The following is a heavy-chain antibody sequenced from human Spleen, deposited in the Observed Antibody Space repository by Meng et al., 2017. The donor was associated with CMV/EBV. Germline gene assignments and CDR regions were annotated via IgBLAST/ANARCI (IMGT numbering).Heavy chain of an antibody. Sequence: GESLKISCAASGFTFSSYAVSWVRQAPGKGLEWVSAISGSGGSTYYADSVKGRFTISRDNSKNTLYLQMNSLRAEDTAVYYCAKGPEYYDFWSGIYYYYGMDVWGQGTTVTVSS. CDR1: GFTFSSYA. CDR2: ISGSGGST. D-gene: IGHD3-3*01. CDR3: AKGPEYYDFWSGIYYYYGMDV. J-gene: IGHJ6*02. V-gene: IGHV3-23*01.